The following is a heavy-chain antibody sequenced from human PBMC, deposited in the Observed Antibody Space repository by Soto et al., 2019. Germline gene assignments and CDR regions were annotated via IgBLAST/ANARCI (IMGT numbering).Heavy chain of an antibody. V-gene: IGHV4-30-2*01. D-gene: IGHD3-16*01. J-gene: IGHJ6*02. Sequence: QLQLQESGSGLVKPSQTLSLTCAVSGGSISSGGYSWSWIRQPPGKGLEWIGYIYHSGSTYYNPSLKSRVTISVDRSKNQFSLKLSSVTAADTAVYYCARDGGGEGGYYYYGMDVWGQGTTVTVSS. CDR3: ARDGGGEGGYYYYGMDV. CDR1: GGSISSGGYS. CDR2: IYHSGST.